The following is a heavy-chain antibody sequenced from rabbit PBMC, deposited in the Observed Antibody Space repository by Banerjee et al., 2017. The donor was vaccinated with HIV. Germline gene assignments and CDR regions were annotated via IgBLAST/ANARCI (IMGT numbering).Heavy chain of an antibody. Sequence: EQLVESGGGLVKPEGSLTLTCTASGFSFSNGYVMCWVRQAPGKGLEWIACIGAGSSGTTYYASWAKGRFTISKTSSTTVTLQMTSLTAADTATYFCARDLAGVIGWNFDLWGPGTLVTVS. V-gene: IGHV1S45*01. CDR2: IGAGSSGTT. D-gene: IGHD4-1*01. CDR3: ARDLAGVIGWNFDL. J-gene: IGHJ4*01. CDR1: GFSFSNGYV.